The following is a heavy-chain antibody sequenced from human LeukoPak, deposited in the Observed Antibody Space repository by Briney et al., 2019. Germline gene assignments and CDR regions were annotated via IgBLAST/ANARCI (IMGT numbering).Heavy chain of an antibody. CDR2: IYYSGST. CDR1: GGSISSYY. V-gene: IGHV4-59*12. Sequence: SETLSLTCTVSGGSISSYYWSWIRQPPGKGLEWIGYIYYSGSTNYNPSLKSRVTISVDTSKNQFSLKLSSVTAADTAVYYCARGRYYDSSGYYYWGQGTLVTVSS. CDR3: ARGRYYDSSGYYY. J-gene: IGHJ4*02. D-gene: IGHD3-22*01.